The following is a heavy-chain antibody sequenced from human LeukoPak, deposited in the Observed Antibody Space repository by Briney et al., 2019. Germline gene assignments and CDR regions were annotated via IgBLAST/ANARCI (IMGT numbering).Heavy chain of an antibody. J-gene: IGHJ3*02. CDR1: GFTFSSYG. CDR2: IRYDGSNK. D-gene: IGHD7-27*01. Sequence: GGSLRLSCAASGFTFSSYGMHWVRQAPGKGLEWVAFIRYDGSNKYYADSVKGRFTISRDNSKNTLYQQMNSLRAEGTAVYYCAKDLIGGDDAFDIWGQGTMVTVSS. V-gene: IGHV3-30*02. CDR3: AKDLIGGDDAFDI.